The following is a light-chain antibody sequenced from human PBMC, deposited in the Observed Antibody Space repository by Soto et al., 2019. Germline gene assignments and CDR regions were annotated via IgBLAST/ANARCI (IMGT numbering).Light chain of an antibody. CDR3: GTWDSILSVHWV. J-gene: IGLJ3*02. CDR1: SSNIGNNY. CDR2: ENN. Sequence: QSALTQPPSVSAAPGQKVTISCSGSSSNIGNNYVSWYQQLPGTAPKLLIYENNKRPSGIPDRFSGSKSGTSATLGITGLQTVDEADYCCGTWDSILSVHWVFGGGTKVTVL. V-gene: IGLV1-51*02.